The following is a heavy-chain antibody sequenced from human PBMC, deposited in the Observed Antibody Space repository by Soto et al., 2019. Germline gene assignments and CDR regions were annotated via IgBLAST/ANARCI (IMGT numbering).Heavy chain of an antibody. CDR1: GFSLSGTGMR. CDR3: ARAFYGMDV. J-gene: IGHJ6*02. Sequence: SGPTLVNPTQTLTLTCTVSGFSLSGTGMRVTWIRQPPGKALEWLARIDWEDTKLYSTSLKTRLSISKDTSKNQVVLTMTNMDPADTPTYYCARAFYGMDVWGPGTTVTVSS. V-gene: IGHV2-70*04. CDR2: IDWEDTK.